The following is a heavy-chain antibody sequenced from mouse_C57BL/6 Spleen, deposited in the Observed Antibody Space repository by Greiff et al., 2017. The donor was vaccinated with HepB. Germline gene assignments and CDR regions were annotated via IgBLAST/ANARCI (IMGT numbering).Heavy chain of an antibody. J-gene: IGHJ3*01. CDR1: GFNIKDYY. V-gene: IGHV14-1*01. CDR2: LDPEDGDT. CDR3: TSYYYGSSAWFAY. D-gene: IGHD1-1*01. Sequence: VQLQQSGAELVRPGASVKLSCTASGFNIKDYYMHWVKQRPEQGLEWIGRLDPEDGDTEYAPKFQGKATMTADTSSNTAYLQLSSLTSEDTAVYYCTSYYYGSSAWFAYWGQGTLVTVSA.